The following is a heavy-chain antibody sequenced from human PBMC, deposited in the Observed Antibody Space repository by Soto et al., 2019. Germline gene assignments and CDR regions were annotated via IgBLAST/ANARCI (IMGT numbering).Heavy chain of an antibody. D-gene: IGHD3-3*01. Sequence: QVQLVQSGAEVKKPGASVKVSCKASGYTFTDFHMHWVRQAPGQGLEWMGWINPHSGGTSYAQKFQGWVTMTSDTSISTAYMELSRLRSDDTAVYYCARAPFDDFWSGYSFDYWGQGTLVTVSS. CDR1: GYTFTDFH. CDR2: INPHSGGT. J-gene: IGHJ4*02. CDR3: ARAPFDDFWSGYSFDY. V-gene: IGHV1-2*04.